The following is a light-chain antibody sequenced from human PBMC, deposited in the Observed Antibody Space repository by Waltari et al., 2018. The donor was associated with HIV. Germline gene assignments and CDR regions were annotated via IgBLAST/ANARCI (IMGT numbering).Light chain of an antibody. J-gene: IGLJ3*02. Sequence: QAGLTQPPSMSTGLGQTATLTCTGDSHHAGAQRVAWVQHRRGHPPQRLSPRNNNRPSGISDRCSAFRSGDTGFLTISGLQSQDEADYFCCAWDSSLNGWIFGGGTHLT. V-gene: IGLV10-54*01. CDR3: CAWDSSLNGWI. CDR2: RNN. CDR1: SHHAGAQR.